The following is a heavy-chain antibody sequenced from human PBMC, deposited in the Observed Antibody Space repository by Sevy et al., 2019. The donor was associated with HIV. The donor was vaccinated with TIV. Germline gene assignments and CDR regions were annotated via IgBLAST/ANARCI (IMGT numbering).Heavy chain of an antibody. V-gene: IGHV4-34*01. CDR2: INHSGST. J-gene: IGHJ4*02. Sequence: SETLSLTCAVYGGSFSGYYWSWIRQPPGKGLEWIGEINHSGSTNYNPSLKSRVTISVDTSKNQFSLKLSSVTAADTAVYYCARAERGYYDFWSGYPTWYYFDYWGQGTLVTVSS. CDR3: ARAERGYYDFWSGYPTWYYFDY. D-gene: IGHD3-3*01. CDR1: GGSFSGYY.